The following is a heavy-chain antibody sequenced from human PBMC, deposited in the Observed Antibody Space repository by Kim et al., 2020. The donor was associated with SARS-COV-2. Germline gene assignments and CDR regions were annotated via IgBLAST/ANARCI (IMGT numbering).Heavy chain of an antibody. Sequence: YADSVRGRFTIARDNSKNRVYLQMKSLRTEDTAVYYCAKMGSGSYLKWFDSWGQGTLVTVSS. CDR3: AKMGSGSYLKWFDS. J-gene: IGHJ5*01. D-gene: IGHD3-10*01. V-gene: IGHV3-23*01.